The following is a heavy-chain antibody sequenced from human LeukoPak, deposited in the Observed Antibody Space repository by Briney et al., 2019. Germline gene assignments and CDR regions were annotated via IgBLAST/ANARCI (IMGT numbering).Heavy chain of an antibody. CDR1: GFTFSSYA. CDR2: ISGSGGST. J-gene: IGHJ5*02. D-gene: IGHD3-9*01. Sequence: GGSLRLSCAASGFTFSSYAMSWVRQAPGKGLEWVSAISGSGGSTYYADSVKGRFTISRDNSKNTLYLQMNSLRAEDTAVYYCAKQPNYDILTGYENWFDPWGQGTLDTVSS. CDR3: AKQPNYDILTGYENWFDP. V-gene: IGHV3-23*01.